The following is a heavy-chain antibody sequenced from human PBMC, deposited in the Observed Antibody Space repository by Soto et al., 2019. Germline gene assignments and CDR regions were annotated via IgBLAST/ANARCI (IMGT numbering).Heavy chain of an antibody. CDR2: IHYTGTT. CDR3: VRGDWAHRSFDH. CDR1: GDSISTYY. Sequence: QVQLKESGPGLVTPSETLSVTCSVSGDSISTYYWSWIRQPPGRGLEWIGYIHYTGTTNYNPSLKSRVXLXLXXANNLFSLRLTSVTAADTAVYYCVRGDWAHRSFDHWGQGTRVTVSS. V-gene: IGHV4-59*08. J-gene: IGHJ4*02. D-gene: IGHD3-16*01.